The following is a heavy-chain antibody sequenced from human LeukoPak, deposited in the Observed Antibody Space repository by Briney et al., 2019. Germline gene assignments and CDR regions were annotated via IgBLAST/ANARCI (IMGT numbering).Heavy chain of an antibody. J-gene: IGHJ4*02. CDR1: GGSFSGYY. CDR2: INHSGST. V-gene: IGHV4-34*01. D-gene: IGHD2-2*01. CDR3: ARSTLRQLLFNY. Sequence: PSETLSLTCAVYGGSFSGYYWSWIRQPPGKGLEWIGEINHSGSTNYNPSLKSRVTISVDTSKNQFSLKLSSVTAADTAVYYCARSTLRQLLFNYWGQGTLVTVSS.